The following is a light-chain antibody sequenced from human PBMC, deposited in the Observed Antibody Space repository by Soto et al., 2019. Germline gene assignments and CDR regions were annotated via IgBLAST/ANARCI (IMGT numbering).Light chain of an antibody. J-gene: IGLJ1*01. CDR2: EVT. Sequence: QSVLTQPPSVSGSPGQSVTISCIGTASDIGRYNYVSWYQHHPGKAPKLIIYEVTKRPSGVPDRFSGSKSGNTASLTVSGLQADDETDYYCNSYVGSNNYVFGTGTKATVL. CDR1: ASDIGRYNY. CDR3: NSYVGSNNYV. V-gene: IGLV2-8*01.